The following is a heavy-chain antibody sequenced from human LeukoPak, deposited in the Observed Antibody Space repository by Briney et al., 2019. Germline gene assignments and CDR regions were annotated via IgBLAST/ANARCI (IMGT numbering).Heavy chain of an antibody. Sequence: QPGGSLRLSCAASGFTVSSNYMSWVRQAPGKGLEWVSVIYSGGSTYYADSVKGRFTISRDNSKNTLYLQMNSLRAEDTAVYYCATPAVAGPLYYFDYWGQGTLVTVSS. J-gene: IGHJ4*02. CDR2: IYSGGST. D-gene: IGHD6-19*01. CDR3: ATPAVAGPLYYFDY. CDR1: GFTVSSNY. V-gene: IGHV3-66*01.